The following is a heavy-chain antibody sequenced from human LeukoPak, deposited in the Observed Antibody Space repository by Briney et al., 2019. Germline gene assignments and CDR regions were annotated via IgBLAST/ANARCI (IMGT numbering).Heavy chain of an antibody. CDR2: INSDGSDT. V-gene: IGHV3-74*01. CDR1: GFTLSNYW. D-gene: IGHD3-10*01. CDR3: ARTYYSGSGTYQRWFDP. Sequence: GGSLRLSCVASGFTLSNYWMHWVRQAPGKGLVWVSRINSDGSDTIYADSVKGRFTISRDNTKNTLYLQMDSLRAEDTAVYYCARTYYSGSGTYQRWFDPWGQGTLVTVSS. J-gene: IGHJ5*02.